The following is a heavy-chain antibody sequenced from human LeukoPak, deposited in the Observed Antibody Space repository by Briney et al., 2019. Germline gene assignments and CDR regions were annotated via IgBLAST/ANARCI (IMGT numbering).Heavy chain of an antibody. V-gene: IGHV3-74*01. CDR3: ARDASPGHFDL. Sequence: GGSLRLSCAVSGFTFSNYWMHWVRQGPGEGLAWVSRITNDGSATGYADSVKGRFTISRDNAKNTLYLHMDSLSPEDTAVYYCARDASPGHFDLWGRGTLVTVSS. J-gene: IGHJ2*01. CDR1: GFTFSNYW. CDR2: ITNDGSAT.